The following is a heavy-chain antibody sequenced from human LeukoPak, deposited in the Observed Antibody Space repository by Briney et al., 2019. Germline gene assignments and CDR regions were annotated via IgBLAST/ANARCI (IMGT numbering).Heavy chain of an antibody. CDR1: GYTFTGYY. V-gene: IGHV1-2*02. CDR3: ARVDYYYYYMDV. J-gene: IGHJ6*03. Sequence: VASVKVSRKASGYTFTGYYMHWVRQAPGQGLEWMGWINPNSGGTNYAQKFQGRVTMTRDTSISTAYMELSRLRSDDTAVYYCARVDYYYYYMDVWGKGTTVTVSS. CDR2: INPNSGGT.